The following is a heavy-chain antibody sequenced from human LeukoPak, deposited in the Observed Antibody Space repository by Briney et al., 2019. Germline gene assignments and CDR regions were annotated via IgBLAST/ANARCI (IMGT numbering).Heavy chain of an antibody. CDR3: AREVRGDLDV. CDR1: GFNFNDYS. D-gene: IGHD3-10*01. CDR2: ISNRVGYI. J-gene: IGHJ6*04. Sequence: GGSLGLSCAASGFNFNDYSMNWVRQAPGKGLEWVSSISNRVGYIYYADSVKGRFTISRDNAKNSLYLQMNSLRAEDTAVYYCAREVRGDLDVWGKGTTVTISS. V-gene: IGHV3-21*01.